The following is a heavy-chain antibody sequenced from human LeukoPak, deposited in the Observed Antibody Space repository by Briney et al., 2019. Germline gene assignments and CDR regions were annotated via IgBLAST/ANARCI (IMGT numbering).Heavy chain of an antibody. CDR3: ATDGAGFDT. J-gene: IGHJ5*02. V-gene: IGHV3-11*04. CDR1: GFTFNDYY. CDR2: INIGGTNT. Sequence: GGSLRLSCAASGFTFNDYYMSWIRQAPGKGLEWLSYINIGGTNTHYADSVKGRFTISRDNAKKSLYLEMNNLRAEDTAVNYCATDGAGFDTWGQGVLVTVSS.